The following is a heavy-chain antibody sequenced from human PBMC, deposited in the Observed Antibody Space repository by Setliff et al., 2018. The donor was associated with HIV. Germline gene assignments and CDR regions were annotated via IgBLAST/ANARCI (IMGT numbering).Heavy chain of an antibody. CDR3: VRVAYENIYGYNNYYYMDV. V-gene: IGHV3-21*04. D-gene: IGHD5-18*01. Sequence: PGESLKISCAASGFTFSAYSMNWVRQVPGKGLEWVSCISTSGNFKYYVDSVRGRFTISRDNARNSLSLQMNSLGADDTAVYYCVRVAYENIYGYNNYYYMDVWGKGTTVTVSS. CDR1: GFTFSAYS. CDR2: ISTSGNFK. J-gene: IGHJ6*03.